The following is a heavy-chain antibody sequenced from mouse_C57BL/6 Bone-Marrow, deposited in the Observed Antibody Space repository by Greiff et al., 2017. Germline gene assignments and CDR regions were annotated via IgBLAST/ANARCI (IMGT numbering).Heavy chain of an antibody. CDR3: ARLAFDY. CDR2: ISDGGSYT. V-gene: IGHV5-4*03. CDR1: GFTFSSYA. Sequence: LMESGGGLVKPGGSLKLSCAASGFTFSSYAMSWVRQTPEKRLEWVATISDGGSYTYYPDNVKGRFTISRDNAKNNLYLQMSHLKSEDTAMYYCARLAFDYWGQGTTLTVSS. J-gene: IGHJ2*01.